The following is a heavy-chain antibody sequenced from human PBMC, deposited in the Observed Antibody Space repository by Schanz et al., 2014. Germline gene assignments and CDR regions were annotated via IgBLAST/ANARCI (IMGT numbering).Heavy chain of an antibody. Sequence: QVQLLESGGGLFKPGGSLRLSCAGSGFTFADYYMTWIRQAPGKGLEWVTFIRFDGSDKYYADSVKGRFSVSRDNSKNTLYLQVNSLRTEDTAVYFCAKSYDTSGYSGFDYWGQGTLVTVSS. D-gene: IGHD3-22*01. CDR1: GFTFADYY. V-gene: IGHV3-30*02. J-gene: IGHJ4*02. CDR2: IRFDGSDK. CDR3: AKSYDTSGYSGFDY.